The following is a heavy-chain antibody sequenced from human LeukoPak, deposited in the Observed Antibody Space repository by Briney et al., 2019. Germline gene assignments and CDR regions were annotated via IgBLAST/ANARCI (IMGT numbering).Heavy chain of an antibody. D-gene: IGHD1-26*01. CDR1: GGSISSYY. CDR2: IYYSGST. V-gene: IGHV4-59*01. J-gene: IGHJ4*02. CDR3: ARATEIPGIVGATGFDY. Sequence: ASETLSLTCTVSGGSISSYYWSWIRQPPGKGLEWIGYIYYSGSTNYNPSLKSRVTISVDTSKNQFSLKLSSVTAADTAVYYCARATEIPGIVGATGFDYWGQGTLVTVSS.